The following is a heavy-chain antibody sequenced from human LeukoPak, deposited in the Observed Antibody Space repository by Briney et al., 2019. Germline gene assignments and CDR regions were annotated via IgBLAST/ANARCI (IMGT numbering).Heavy chain of an antibody. D-gene: IGHD3-9*01. CDR3: ARGSSSFTIFVLDV. CDR1: GGSISSGDYY. V-gene: IGHV4-30-4*01. J-gene: IGHJ6*04. Sequence: PSETLSLTCTVSGGSISSGDYYWSWIRQPPGQGLEWIGYIYYSGSTYYNPSLKSRVTISVDTSKNQFSLKLSSVTAADTAVYYCARGSSSFTIFVLDVWGKGTTVTVSS. CDR2: IYYSGST.